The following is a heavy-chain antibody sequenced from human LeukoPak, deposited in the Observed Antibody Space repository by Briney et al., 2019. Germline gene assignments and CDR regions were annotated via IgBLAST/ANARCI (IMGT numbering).Heavy chain of an antibody. V-gene: IGHV1-2*02. CDR1: GYTFTGYY. Sequence: ASVKVSCKASGYTFTGYYMHWVRQAPGQGLEWMGWINPNSGGTNYAQKFQGRVTMTRDTSISTAYMELSRLRSDDTGVYYCARGDGYNQGTFDYWGQGTLVTVSS. CDR2: INPNSGGT. CDR3: ARGDGYNQGTFDY. D-gene: IGHD5-24*01. J-gene: IGHJ4*02.